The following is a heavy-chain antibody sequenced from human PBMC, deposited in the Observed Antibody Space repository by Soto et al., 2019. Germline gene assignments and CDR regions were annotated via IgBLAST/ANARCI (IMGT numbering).Heavy chain of an antibody. CDR2: IKQDGSEQ. V-gene: IGHV3-7*01. CDR3: SIPHRSASDI. Sequence: HHGGRHRKTCAASGSTLCANMVCWFGQGQGKGLEWVANIKQDGSEQYYVDSVKGRFTISRDNAKTSLYLQMNSLRAEDTAVEYWSIPHRSASDI. D-gene: IGHD2-21*01. CDR1: GSTLCANM. J-gene: IGHJ3*02.